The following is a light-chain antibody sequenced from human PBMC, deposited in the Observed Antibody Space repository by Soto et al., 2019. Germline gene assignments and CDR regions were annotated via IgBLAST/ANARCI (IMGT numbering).Light chain of an antibody. CDR2: AAS. Sequence: DIQMTQSPSSLSASVGDRVSITCRASQSITSYLNWYQQKPGKARKLLIHAASSLQSGVPSRFSGSGSRTDHTLPISSLQPEGFRTYYSHQSYRTPITFGQGTRLEIK. CDR3: HQSYRTPIT. V-gene: IGKV1-39*01. CDR1: QSITSY. J-gene: IGKJ5*01.